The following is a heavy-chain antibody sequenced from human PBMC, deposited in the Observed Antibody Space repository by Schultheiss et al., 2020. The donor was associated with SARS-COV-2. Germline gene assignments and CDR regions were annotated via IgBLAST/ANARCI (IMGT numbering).Heavy chain of an antibody. CDR3: ASMITFGGVDY. CDR1: GFSFSSHW. CDR2: IKYDGSDE. Sequence: GESLKISCAASGFSFSSHWMSWVRQAPGKGLQWVANIKYDGSDEYYVDSVKGRFTISRDNAKNSLYLQMNSLRAEDTAVYYCASMITFGGVDYWGQGTLVTVSS. V-gene: IGHV3-7*01. J-gene: IGHJ4*02. D-gene: IGHD3-16*01.